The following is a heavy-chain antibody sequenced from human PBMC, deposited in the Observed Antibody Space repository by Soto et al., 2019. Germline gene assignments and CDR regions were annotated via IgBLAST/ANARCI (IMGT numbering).Heavy chain of an antibody. J-gene: IGHJ6*02. V-gene: IGHV1-3*01. CDR3: ASSATTADYYYGMDV. D-gene: IGHD1-26*01. CDR1: VYTFTSYA. CDR2: INAGNGNT. Sequence: GASVKVSCKASVYTFTSYAMHWVRQAPGQRLEWMGWINAGNGNTKYSQKFQGRVTITRDTSASTAYMELSSLRSEDTAVYYCASSATTADYYYGMDVWGQGTTVTVSS.